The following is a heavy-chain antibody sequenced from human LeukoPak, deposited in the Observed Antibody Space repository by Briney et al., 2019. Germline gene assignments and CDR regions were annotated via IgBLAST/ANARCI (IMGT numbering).Heavy chain of an antibody. CDR2: ISAYNGNT. CDR1: GYTFTSYG. V-gene: IGHV1-18*01. D-gene: IGHD3-10*01. J-gene: IGHJ5*02. Sequence: GASVKVSCKASGYTFTSYGISWVRQAPGQGLEWMGWISAYNGNTNYAQKLQGRVTMTTDTSTSTAYMELRSLRSDDTAVYYRARDEYYYGSGSYSWFDPWGQGTLVTVSS. CDR3: ARDEYYYGSGSYSWFDP.